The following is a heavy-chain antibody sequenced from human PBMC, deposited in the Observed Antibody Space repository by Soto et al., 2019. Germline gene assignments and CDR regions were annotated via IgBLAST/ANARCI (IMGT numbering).Heavy chain of an antibody. D-gene: IGHD3-22*01. V-gene: IGHV1-69*13. CDR3: ARGPNYYDSSGYYPAPFDY. CDR1: GGTFSSYA. Sequence: SVKVSCKASGGTFSSYAISWVRQAPGQGLEWMGGIIPIFGTANYAQKFQGRVTITADGSTSTAYMELSSLRSEDTAVYYCARGPNYYDSSGYYPAPFDYWGQGTLVTVS. J-gene: IGHJ4*02. CDR2: IIPIFGTA.